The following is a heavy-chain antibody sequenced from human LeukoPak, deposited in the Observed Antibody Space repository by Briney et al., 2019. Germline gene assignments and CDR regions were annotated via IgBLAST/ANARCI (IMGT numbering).Heavy chain of an antibody. CDR3: LRALAPTVGQWYFDF. CDR1: GSSFADYP. V-gene: IGHV3-49*04. CDR2: ITTKPYGATP. J-gene: IGHJ4*02. Sequence: GGSLSLSCSASGSSFADYPISWVRPAPRKGLGWLLFITTKPYGATPHFAASVAGRFTVPRDESTSVACVQMNFLGADDTGGYHCLRALAPTVGQWYFDFSGQGAMVTVSS. D-gene: IGHD2-8*01.